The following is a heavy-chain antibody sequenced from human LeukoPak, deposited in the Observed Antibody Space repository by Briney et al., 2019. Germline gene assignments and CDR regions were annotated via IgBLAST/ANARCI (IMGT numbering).Heavy chain of an antibody. V-gene: IGHV3-74*01. CDR1: GFAFSDYS. J-gene: IGHJ4*02. CDR3: ARGIYGDPPAIDQ. D-gene: IGHD4-17*01. CDR2: LNIDGTRA. Sequence: GGSLRLSCAASGFAFSDYSMNWVRQAPGKGLEWVSRLNIDGTRATYAEFVEGRFTVSRDNTKNMVWLQMNSLRVDDTAVYYCARGIYGDPPAIDQWGQGTLVTVSS.